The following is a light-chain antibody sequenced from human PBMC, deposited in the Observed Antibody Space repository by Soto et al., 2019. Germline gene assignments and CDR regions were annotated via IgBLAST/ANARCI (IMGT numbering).Light chain of an antibody. CDR2: YTS. Sequence: EVVFTQSPATLSSSPGETATLSCRASQYVGTRLAWYQHKPGQAPRLLIYYTSNRATGIPARFSGSGSGTDFTLTINSLAPEDFAIYYCHQRQSWPRTFGKGTKVDVK. J-gene: IGKJ1*01. V-gene: IGKV3-11*01. CDR3: HQRQSWPRT. CDR1: QYVGTR.